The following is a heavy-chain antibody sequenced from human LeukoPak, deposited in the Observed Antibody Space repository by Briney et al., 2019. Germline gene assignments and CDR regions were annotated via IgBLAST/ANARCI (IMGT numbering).Heavy chain of an antibody. CDR3: AKTLLGWELLDAFDI. J-gene: IGHJ3*02. D-gene: IGHD1-26*01. CDR2: ISGSGGST. Sequence: PGGSLRLSCAASGFTFSSYAMSWVRQAPGRGLGWVSAISGSGGSTYYADSVKGRFTISRDNSKNTLYLQMNSLRAEDTAVYYCAKTLLGWELLDAFDIWGQGTMVTVSS. CDR1: GFTFSSYA. V-gene: IGHV3-23*01.